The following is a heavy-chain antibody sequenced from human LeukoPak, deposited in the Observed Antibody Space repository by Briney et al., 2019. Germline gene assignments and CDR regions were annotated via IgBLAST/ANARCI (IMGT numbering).Heavy chain of an antibody. CDR3: AKDPFNGMDV. J-gene: IGHJ6*02. CDR1: GFTFRSYL. CDR2: ISGNGDVT. V-gene: IGHV3-23*01. Sequence: PGRSLRLSCAASGFTFRSYLMNWVRQAPGKGLEWVSGISGNGDVTYYADSVKGRFAISRDNSKNTLYLQMNSLRAEDTAAYYCAKDPFNGMDVWGQGTTVTVSS.